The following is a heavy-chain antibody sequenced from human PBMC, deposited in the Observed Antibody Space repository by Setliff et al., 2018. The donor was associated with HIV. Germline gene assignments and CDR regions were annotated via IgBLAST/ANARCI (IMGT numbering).Heavy chain of an antibody. CDR2: INPNSGGT. J-gene: IGHJ4*02. D-gene: IGHD1-1*01. V-gene: IGHV1-2*02. CDR3: ARGGAWMNTYIDY. Sequence: VASVKVSCKASGYTFSSYGISWVRQAPGQGLEWMGWINPNSGGTNYAQKLQGRVTMTRDTSISTAYMELSRLRYDDTAVYYCARGGAWMNTYIDYWGQGTLVTVSS. CDR1: GYTFSSYG.